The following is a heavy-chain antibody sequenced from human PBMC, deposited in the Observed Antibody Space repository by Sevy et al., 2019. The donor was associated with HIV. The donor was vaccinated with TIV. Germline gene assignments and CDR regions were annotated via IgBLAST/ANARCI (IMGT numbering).Heavy chain of an antibody. Sequence: GGSLRLSCAASGFTFSKYSMSWVRQPPGKGLEWVSTLSFGCGEIDYTDSVKGRFTISRDNSKSSVYLQMNNLRPEDTAVYYCAREGCTKPHDYWGQGTLVTVSS. CDR2: LSFGCGEI. V-gene: IGHV3-23*01. CDR1: GFTFSKYS. J-gene: IGHJ4*02. D-gene: IGHD2-8*01. CDR3: AREGCTKPHDY.